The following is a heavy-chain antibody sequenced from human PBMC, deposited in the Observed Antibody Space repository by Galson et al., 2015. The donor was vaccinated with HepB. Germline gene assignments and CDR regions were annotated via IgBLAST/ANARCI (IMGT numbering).Heavy chain of an antibody. J-gene: IGHJ2*01. Sequence: SLRLSCAASGVTFSSYAMSWVRQAPGEGLEWVSGVRASGGRTYYTDSVKGRFTISRDNSKNTLYLQMIGLRAEDTAVYYCAKGNNALGSWYFDLWGRGTLVTVSS. CDR1: GVTFSSYA. D-gene: IGHD1/OR15-1a*01. CDR3: AKGNNALGSWYFDL. V-gene: IGHV3-23*01. CDR2: VRASGGRT.